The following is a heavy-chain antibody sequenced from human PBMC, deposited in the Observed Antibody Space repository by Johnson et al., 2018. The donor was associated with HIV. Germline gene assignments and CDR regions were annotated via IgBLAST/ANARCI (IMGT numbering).Heavy chain of an antibody. J-gene: IGHJ3*02. CDR2: ISYDGSNK. CDR1: GFTFSSYA. Sequence: QVQLAESGGGVVQPGRSLRLSCAASGFTFSSYAMHWVHQAPGKGLEWVAVISYDGSNKYYADSVKGRFTISRDNSKNTLYLQMNSLRAEDTAVYYCARAARSSSGVDAFDIWGQGTMVTVSS. CDR3: ARAARSSSGVDAFDI. V-gene: IGHV3-30*04. D-gene: IGHD6-6*01.